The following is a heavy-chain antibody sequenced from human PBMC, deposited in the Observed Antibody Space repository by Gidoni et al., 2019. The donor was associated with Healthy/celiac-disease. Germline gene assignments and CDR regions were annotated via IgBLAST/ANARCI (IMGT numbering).Heavy chain of an antibody. V-gene: IGHV2-26*01. CDR3: ARIPRWRDRYGAPYYYYGMDV. CDR1: GFSLSNARMG. CDR2: IFSNDEK. D-gene: IGHD4-17*01. Sequence: QVTLKESGPVLVKPTETLTLTCTVSGFSLSNARMGVSWIRQPPGKALEWLAHIFSNDEKSYSTSLKSRLTISKDTSKSQVVLTMTNMDPVDTATYYCARIPRWRDRYGAPYYYYGMDVWGQGTTVTVSS. J-gene: IGHJ6*02.